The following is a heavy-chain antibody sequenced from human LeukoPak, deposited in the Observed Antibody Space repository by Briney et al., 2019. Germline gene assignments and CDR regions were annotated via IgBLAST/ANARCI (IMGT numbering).Heavy chain of an antibody. CDR2: IRYDGSNK. D-gene: IGHD6-13*01. CDR3: AKVTRTPQQLGHYYYYYMDV. J-gene: IGHJ6*03. CDR1: GFTFSSYG. V-gene: IGHV3-30*02. Sequence: GGSLRLSCAASGFTFSSYGMHWVRQAPGKGLEWVAFIRYDGSNKYYADSVKGRFTISRDNSKNTLYLQMNSLRAEDTAVYYCAKVTRTPQQLGHYYYYYMDVWGKGTTVAISS.